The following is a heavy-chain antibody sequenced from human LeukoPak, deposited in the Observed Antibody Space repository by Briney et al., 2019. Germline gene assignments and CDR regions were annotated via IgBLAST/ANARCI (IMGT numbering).Heavy chain of an antibody. J-gene: IGHJ4*02. CDR2: ISGSGGST. Sequence: GGSLRLSCAASGFTFSSYAMSWVRQAPGKGLEWVSAISGSGGSTYYADSVKGRFTISRDNSKNTLYLQMNSLRAEDTAVYYCAKDSSVVVVPAATPRGYFDYWGQGTLVTVSS. CDR3: AKDSSVVVVPAATPRGYFDY. V-gene: IGHV3-23*01. D-gene: IGHD2-2*01. CDR1: GFTFSSYA.